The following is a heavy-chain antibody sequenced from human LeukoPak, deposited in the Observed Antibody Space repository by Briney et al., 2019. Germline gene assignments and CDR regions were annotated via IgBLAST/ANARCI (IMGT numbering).Heavy chain of an antibody. D-gene: IGHD3-10*01. Sequence: GDSLKISCKGSGYSFISYWIGWVRQMPGKGLECMGIIYPGDSDTRYSPSFQGQVTISADKSISTAYLQWSSLKASDTAMYYCARLEGGVRGPYGMDVWGQGTTVTVSS. CDR2: IYPGDSDT. CDR3: ARLEGGVRGPYGMDV. CDR1: GYSFISYW. V-gene: IGHV5-51*01. J-gene: IGHJ6*02.